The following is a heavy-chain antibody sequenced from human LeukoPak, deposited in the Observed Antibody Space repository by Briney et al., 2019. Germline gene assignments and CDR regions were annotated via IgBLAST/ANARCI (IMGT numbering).Heavy chain of an antibody. D-gene: IGHD6-19*01. V-gene: IGHV3-9*01. Sequence: PGRSLRLSCAASGFTFDDYAMHWVRQAPGKGLEWVSGISWNSGSIGYADSVKGRFTISRDNAKNSLYLQMNSLRAEDTALYYCAKDISPGGGGWYYFDYWGRGTLVTVSS. J-gene: IGHJ4*02. CDR1: GFTFDDYA. CDR3: AKDISPGGGGWYYFDY. CDR2: ISWNSGSI.